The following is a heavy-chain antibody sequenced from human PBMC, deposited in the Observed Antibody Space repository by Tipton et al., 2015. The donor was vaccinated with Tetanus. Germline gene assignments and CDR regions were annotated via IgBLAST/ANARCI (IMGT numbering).Heavy chain of an antibody. V-gene: IGHV3-74*01. CDR1: GFTSESHY. J-gene: IGHJ6*02. D-gene: IGHD1-1*01. CDR2: INPDGRRT. Sequence: FLRLSCAASGFTSESHYMHWVRQTPGKGLLWISRINPDGRRTNYADSVKGRFTISRDNAKNTVYLQMNSLRAEDTAVYFCARRSLTNYGLDVWGQGTPVTVSS. CDR3: ARRSLTNYGLDV.